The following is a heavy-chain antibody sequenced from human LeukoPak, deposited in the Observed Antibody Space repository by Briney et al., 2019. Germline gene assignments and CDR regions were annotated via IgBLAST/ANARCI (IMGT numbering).Heavy chain of an antibody. Sequence: PGGSLRLSCAASGFTFSSYEINWVRQAPGKGLEWVSYISSSGSTISYGVSVQGRFTVSRDNAKNSLYLQMNSLRAEDTAVYYCARDRRAHNWGQGTLVTVSS. CDR2: ISSSGSTI. CDR1: GFTFSSYE. CDR3: ARDRRAHN. J-gene: IGHJ4*02. V-gene: IGHV3-48*03.